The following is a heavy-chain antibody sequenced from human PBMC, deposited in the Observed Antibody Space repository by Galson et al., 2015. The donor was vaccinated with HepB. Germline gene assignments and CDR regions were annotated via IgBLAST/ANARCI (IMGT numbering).Heavy chain of an antibody. CDR3: VRGLVVHAFMPGYHYYYGMDV. CDR2: IIPIFGIA. V-gene: IGHV1-69*10. J-gene: IGHJ6*02. CDR1: GGTFSSYA. Sequence: SVKVSCKASGGTFSSYAISWVRQAPGQGLEWMGGIIPIFGIANYAQKFQGRVTMTRDTSISTAYMELSRLRSDDTAVYYCVRGLVVHAFMPGYHYYYGMDVWGQGTTVTVSS. D-gene: IGHD2-15*01.